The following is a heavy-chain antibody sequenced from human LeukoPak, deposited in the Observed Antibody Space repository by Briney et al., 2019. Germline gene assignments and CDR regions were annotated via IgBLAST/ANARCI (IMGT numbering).Heavy chain of an antibody. Sequence: GASVKVSCTASGYTFTSYGISWVRQAPGQGLEWMGRISAHNGNANYAQKFQGRVTMTTDTLATTAYMELRSLRSDDTAVYYCARDLERYYDLEGRSGYWGQGTLVTVSS. V-gene: IGHV1-18*01. J-gene: IGHJ4*02. CDR3: ARDLERYYDLEGRSGY. CDR1: GYTFTSYG. CDR2: ISAHNGNA. D-gene: IGHD3-3*01.